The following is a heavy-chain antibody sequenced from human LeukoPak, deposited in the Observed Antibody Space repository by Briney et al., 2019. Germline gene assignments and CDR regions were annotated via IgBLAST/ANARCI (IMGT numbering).Heavy chain of an antibody. D-gene: IGHD3-22*01. CDR3: AKSSGPNYYFDY. Sequence: GSLRLSCAASGFTFSSYAMSWVRQAPGKGLEWVSAISGSGGSTYYADSVKGRFTISRDNSKNTLYLQMNSLRAEDTAVCYCAKSSGPNYYFDYWGQGTLVTVSS. CDR1: GFTFSSYA. V-gene: IGHV3-23*01. CDR2: ISGSGGST. J-gene: IGHJ4*02.